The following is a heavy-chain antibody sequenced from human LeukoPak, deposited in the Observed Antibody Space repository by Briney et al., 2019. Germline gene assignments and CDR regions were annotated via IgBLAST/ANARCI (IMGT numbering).Heavy chain of an antibody. V-gene: IGHV3-7*01. CDR2: IKQDGSDK. CDR1: GFTFSNYW. Sequence: PGGSLRLSCAASGFTFSNYWMSWVRQAPGRGLEWVANIKQDGSDKYYRDPVKGRFTISRDNAKNSLYLQMSSLRAEDTAVYYCARDKIVGATKLDYWGQGNLVTVSS. J-gene: IGHJ4*02. D-gene: IGHD1-26*01. CDR3: ARDKIVGATKLDY.